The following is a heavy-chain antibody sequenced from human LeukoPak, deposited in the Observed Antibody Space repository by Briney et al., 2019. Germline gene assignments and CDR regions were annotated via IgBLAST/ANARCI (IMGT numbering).Heavy chain of an antibody. Sequence: GASVKVSCKASGYTFTSYGISWVRQAPGQGLEWMGWISAYNGNTNYAQKLQGRVTMPTDTSTSTAYMELRSLRSDDTAVYYCARDFYYYDSSGYFGRSDAFDIWGQGTMVTVSS. D-gene: IGHD3-22*01. CDR1: GYTFTSYG. J-gene: IGHJ3*02. CDR2: ISAYNGNT. V-gene: IGHV1-18*01. CDR3: ARDFYYYDSSGYFGRSDAFDI.